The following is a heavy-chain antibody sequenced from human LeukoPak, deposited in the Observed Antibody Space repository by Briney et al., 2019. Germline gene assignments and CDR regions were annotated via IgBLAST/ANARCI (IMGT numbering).Heavy chain of an antibody. V-gene: IGHV3-23*01. Sequence: GGSLRLSCTVSGFSLSSYAMSWVRRAPGKGLEWVSATSSSDDGKYYADSVRGRFTISRDNSRNTMHLQMNSLRAEDAAVYYCAKQDTSMDYFDYWGRGTLVSVSS. D-gene: IGHD5-18*01. J-gene: IGHJ4*02. CDR2: TSSSDDGK. CDR3: AKQDTSMDYFDY. CDR1: GFSLSSYA.